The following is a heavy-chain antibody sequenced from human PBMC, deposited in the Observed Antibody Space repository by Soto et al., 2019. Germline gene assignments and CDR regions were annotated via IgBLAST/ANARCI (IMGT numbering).Heavy chain of an antibody. J-gene: IGHJ6*02. V-gene: IGHV4-61*01. Sequence: SETLSLTCTVSCGSVSSCSYYWSWIRQPPGKGLEWIGYIYYSGSTNYNPSLKSRVTISVDTSKNQFSLKLSSVTAADTAVYYCARDKAVSYSTDVAGYYYCGMDVWGQGTTVTVS. CDR1: CGSVSSCSYY. CDR3: ARDKAVSYSTDVAGYYYCGMDV. CDR2: IYYSGST. D-gene: IGHD6-13*01.